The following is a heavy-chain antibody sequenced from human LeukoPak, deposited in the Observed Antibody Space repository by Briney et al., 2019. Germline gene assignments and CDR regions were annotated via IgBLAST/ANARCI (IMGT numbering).Heavy chain of an antibody. Sequence: SETLSLTCTVSGASISSGFYYWGWIRQHPGKGLEWIGSIYYSGSTYYNSSLKSRLTISTDTSKNQFSLKLTSVTAADTAVYYCARVTRTTVTTSFDYWGQGTLVTVSS. D-gene: IGHD4-17*01. CDR1: GASISSGFYY. CDR2: IYYSGST. V-gene: IGHV4-31*03. CDR3: ARVTRTTVTTSFDY. J-gene: IGHJ4*02.